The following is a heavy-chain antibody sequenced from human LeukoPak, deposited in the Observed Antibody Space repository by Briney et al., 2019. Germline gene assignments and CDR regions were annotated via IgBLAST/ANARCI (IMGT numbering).Heavy chain of an antibody. V-gene: IGHV4-34*01. CDR2: INHSGST. D-gene: IGHD2-15*01. Sequence: SETLSLTCAVYGGSFSGYYWSWIRQPPGKGLEWIGEINHSGSTNYNPSLKSRVTISVDTPKNQFSLKLSSVTAADTAVYYCARHRRIVVVVATAHFDYWGQGTLVTVSS. CDR1: GGSFSGYY. J-gene: IGHJ4*02. CDR3: ARHRRIVVVVATAHFDY.